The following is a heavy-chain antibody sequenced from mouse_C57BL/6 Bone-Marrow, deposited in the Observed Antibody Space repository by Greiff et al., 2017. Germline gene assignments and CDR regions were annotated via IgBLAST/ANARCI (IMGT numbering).Heavy chain of an antibody. CDR3: TRIAY. CDR1: GFNIKDDY. CDR2: IDPENGDT. J-gene: IGHJ3*01. Sequence: EVKVVESGAELVRPGASVKLSCTASGFNIKDDYMHWVKQRPEQGLEWIGWIDPENGDTEYASKFQGKATITVDTSSNTAYLPLSSLTSEDTAVYYCTRIAYWGQGTLVTVSA. V-gene: IGHV14-4*01.